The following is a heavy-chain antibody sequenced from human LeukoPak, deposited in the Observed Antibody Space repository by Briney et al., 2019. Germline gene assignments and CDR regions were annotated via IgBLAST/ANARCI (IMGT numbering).Heavy chain of an antibody. CDR1: GYIFTNYY. CDR2: INPGGGST. V-gene: IGHV1-46*01. J-gene: IGHJ6*02. Sequence: GASVKVSCKAAGYIFTNYYLHWVRQAPGQGLEWMGIINPGGGSTSYAQKFQGRVTMTRDTSTSTVYMELSSLRSEDTAVYYCTRADFGGNSDYYYYGMDVWGQGTTVTVSS. CDR3: TRADFGGNSDYYYYGMDV. D-gene: IGHD4-23*01.